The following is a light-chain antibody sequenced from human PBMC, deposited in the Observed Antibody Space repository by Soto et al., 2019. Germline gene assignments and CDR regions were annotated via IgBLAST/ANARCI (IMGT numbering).Light chain of an antibody. CDR1: QSVSSY. V-gene: IGKV3-11*01. Sequence: EIVLTQSPATLSLSPGERASLSCRASQSVSSYLAWYQQKPGQAPRLLIYDASNRATGIPARFSGSGSGTDFTPTISSLEPEDFAVYYCQQRSNWPSWTFGQGTKVDTK. CDR3: QQRSNWPSWT. CDR2: DAS. J-gene: IGKJ1*01.